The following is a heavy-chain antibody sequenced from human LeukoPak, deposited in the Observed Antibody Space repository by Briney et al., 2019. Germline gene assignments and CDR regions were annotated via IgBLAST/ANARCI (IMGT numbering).Heavy chain of an antibody. V-gene: IGHV3-48*03. J-gene: IGHJ4*02. CDR1: GFTFSSYE. Sequence: GGSLRLSCAASGFTFSSYEMNWVRQAPGKGLEWVSYISSSGSTIYYADSVKGRFTISRDNSKNTLYLQMNSLRAEDTAVYYCAKRIGTLVDYWGQGTLVTVSS. D-gene: IGHD1-14*01. CDR2: ISSSGSTI. CDR3: AKRIGTLVDY.